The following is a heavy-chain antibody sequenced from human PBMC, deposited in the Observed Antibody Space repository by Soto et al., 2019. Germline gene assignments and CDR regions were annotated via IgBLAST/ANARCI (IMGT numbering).Heavy chain of an antibody. J-gene: IGHJ6*02. CDR3: ARDCTNGVCYPSYHYGIDV. Sequence: PSQTLSLTCAISGDSVSSNSAAWNWIRQSPSRGLEWLGRTYYRSKWYNDYAVSVKSRITINPDTSKNQFSLQLNSGTPEDTAVYYCARDCTNGVCYPSYHYGIDVWGQGTTVTVSS. V-gene: IGHV6-1*01. D-gene: IGHD2-8*01. CDR2: TYYRSKWYN. CDR1: GDSVSSNSAA.